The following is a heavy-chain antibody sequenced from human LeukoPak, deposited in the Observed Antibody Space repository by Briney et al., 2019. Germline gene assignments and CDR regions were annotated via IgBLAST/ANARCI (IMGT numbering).Heavy chain of an antibody. D-gene: IGHD2-2*01. Sequence: SGGSLRLSCAASGFTFSNYWVRWVRQVPGKGLVWVARLNRDGTYTTYADSVKGRFTISRDNAQNTLFLQMDSLRADDTAVYYCTRDGHCSSSSCYPDYWGQGILVTVSS. CDR1: GFTFSNYW. CDR3: TRDGHCSSSSCYPDY. J-gene: IGHJ4*02. CDR2: LNRDGTYT. V-gene: IGHV3-74*01.